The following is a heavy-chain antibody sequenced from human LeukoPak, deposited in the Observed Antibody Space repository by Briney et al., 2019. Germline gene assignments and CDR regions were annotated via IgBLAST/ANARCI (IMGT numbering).Heavy chain of an antibody. CDR3: ARADFIDAGPYLIGP. Sequence: GASVSVSCKTSGYSFTDYYIHWVRQAPGQGLEGMGWINTKSGRTSSARKFQGRVTMTRDPSITTVYMDMAWLTSDDTAIYFCARADFIDAGPYLIGPWGQGTLVTVSS. V-gene: IGHV1-2*02. D-gene: IGHD3-3*01. CDR1: GYSFTDYY. J-gene: IGHJ5*02. CDR2: INTKSGRT.